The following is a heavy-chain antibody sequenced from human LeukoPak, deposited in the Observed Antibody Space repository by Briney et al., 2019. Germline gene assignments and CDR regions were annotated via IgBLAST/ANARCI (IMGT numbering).Heavy chain of an antibody. J-gene: IGHJ5*02. Sequence: ASVKVSCKVSGYTFIDHYIHWVQQAPGKGLEWMGLVDPEGSETTYAEKFQGRVTITRNTSISTAYMELSSLRSEDTAVYYCARGRRVGAWRDFDPWGQGTLVTVSS. CDR3: ARGRRVGAWRDFDP. D-gene: IGHD1-26*01. CDR2: VDPEGSET. V-gene: IGHV1-69-2*01. CDR1: GYTFIDHY.